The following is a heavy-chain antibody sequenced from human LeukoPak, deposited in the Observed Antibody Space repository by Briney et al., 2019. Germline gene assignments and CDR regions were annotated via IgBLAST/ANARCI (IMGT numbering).Heavy chain of an antibody. CDR2: IYYSGST. D-gene: IGHD6-19*01. CDR1: GGSISSGSYY. V-gene: IGHV4-39*02. Sequence: SETLSLTCSVSGGSISSGSYYSGGIRQPPGKGLEGIGRIYYSGSTYYNPSLQRRLTISADTSKPHLSLKLSSVTAADTAVYYCARRLGYPSGWDFDHWGQGHLVTVSS. J-gene: IGHJ4*02. CDR3: ARRLGYPSGWDFDH.